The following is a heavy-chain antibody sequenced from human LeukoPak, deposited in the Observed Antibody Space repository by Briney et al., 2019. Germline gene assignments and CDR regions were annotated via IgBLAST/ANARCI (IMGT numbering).Heavy chain of an antibody. CDR1: GFTFSSYD. CDR3: ARRAGAYSHPYDY. D-gene: IGHD4/OR15-4a*01. CDR2: IGTAGDT. V-gene: IGHV3-13*01. J-gene: IGHJ4*02. Sequence: GGSLRLSCAASGFTFSSYDMHWIRQATGKGLEWVSAIGTAGDTYYPGSVKGRFTISRDNSKNTLYLQMNSLRAEDTAVYYCARRAGAYSHPYDYWGQGTLVTVSS.